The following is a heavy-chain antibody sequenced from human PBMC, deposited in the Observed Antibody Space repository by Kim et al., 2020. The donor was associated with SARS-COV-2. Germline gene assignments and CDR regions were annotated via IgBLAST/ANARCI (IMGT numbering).Heavy chain of an antibody. Sequence: SETLSLTCTVSGGSISSGDYYWSWIRQPPGKGLEWIGYIYYSGSTYYNPSLKSRVTISVDTSKNQFSLKLSSVTAADTAVYYCASSITMIKGAFDIWGQGTMVTVSS. J-gene: IGHJ3*02. CDR3: ASSITMIKGAFDI. CDR2: IYYSGST. V-gene: IGHV4-30-4*01. D-gene: IGHD3-22*01. CDR1: GGSISSGDYY.